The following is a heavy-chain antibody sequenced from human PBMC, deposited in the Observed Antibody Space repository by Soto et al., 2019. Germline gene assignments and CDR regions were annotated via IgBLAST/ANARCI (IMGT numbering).Heavy chain of an antibody. J-gene: IGHJ6*02. D-gene: IGHD2-2*01. CDR3: AKAGGDDTRYYYNALDV. Sequence: QVQLVESGGGVVQPGRSLRLSCAASGFTFRIYAMDWVRQAPGKGLEWVALISYDGTNTYYADSVKGRFTISRDNSKNTRELQMSSLTPEDTAVYYCAKAGGDDTRYYYNALDVWGQGTTVTVSS. CDR1: GFTFRIYA. V-gene: IGHV3-30*18. CDR2: ISYDGTNT.